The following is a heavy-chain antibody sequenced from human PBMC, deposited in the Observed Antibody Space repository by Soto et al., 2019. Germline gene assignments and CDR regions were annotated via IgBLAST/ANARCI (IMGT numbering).Heavy chain of an antibody. J-gene: IGHJ4*02. CDR3: ARGYCSGGSCYATGQFDY. CDR1: GGTFSSYA. Sequence: QVQLVQSGAEVKKPGSSVKVSCKASGGTFSSYAISWVRQAPGQGLEWMGGIIPIFGTANYAQKFQGRVTITADESTSTAYMELSSLRSEDTAVYYCARGYCSGGSCYATGQFDYWGQGTLVTVSS. V-gene: IGHV1-69*12. D-gene: IGHD2-15*01. CDR2: IIPIFGTA.